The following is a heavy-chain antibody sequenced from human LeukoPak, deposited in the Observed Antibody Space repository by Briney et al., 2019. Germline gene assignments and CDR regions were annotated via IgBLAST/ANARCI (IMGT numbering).Heavy chain of an antibody. V-gene: IGHV3-48*03. CDR3: ARDGDIVATIGWLDY. Sequence: GGSLRLSCAASGFTFSSYAMHWVRQAPGKGLEWVSYISSSGSTIYYADSVKGRFTISRDNAKNSLYLQMNSLRAEDTAVYYCARDGDIVATIGWLDYWGQGTLVTVSS. J-gene: IGHJ4*02. CDR1: GFTFSSYA. D-gene: IGHD5-12*01. CDR2: ISSSGSTI.